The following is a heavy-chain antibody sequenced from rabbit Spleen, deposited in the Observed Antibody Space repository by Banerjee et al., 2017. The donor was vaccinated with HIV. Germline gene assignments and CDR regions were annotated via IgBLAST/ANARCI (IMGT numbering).Heavy chain of an antibody. Sequence: QSLEESGGDLGKPGASLTLTCTASGVSFSVSSYMCWVRQAPGKGLEWIACIDVGSSDFTYFASWAKGRFTISKTSSTTVTLQMTSLTAADTATYFCARDTSSSFSSYGMDLWGPGTLVTVS. CDR2: IDVGSSDFT. CDR3: ARDTSSSFSSYGMDL. J-gene: IGHJ6*01. D-gene: IGHD1-1*01. CDR1: GVSFSVSSY. V-gene: IGHV1S40*01.